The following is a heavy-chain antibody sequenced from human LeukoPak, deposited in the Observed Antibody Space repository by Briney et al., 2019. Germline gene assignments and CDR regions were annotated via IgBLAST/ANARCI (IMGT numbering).Heavy chain of an antibody. D-gene: IGHD3-22*01. J-gene: IGHJ4*02. CDR1: GYTFTNYY. V-gene: IGHV1-46*01. CDR2: INPSGGST. CDR3: ARDYWDYYDSSGFDY. Sequence: ASVKVSCKASGYTFTNYYIHWVRQAPGQGLECMGIINPSGGSTSYAQKFQGRVTMTRDMFTSTVYMELSSLRSEDTAVYYCARDYWDYYDSSGFDYWGERTLVTV.